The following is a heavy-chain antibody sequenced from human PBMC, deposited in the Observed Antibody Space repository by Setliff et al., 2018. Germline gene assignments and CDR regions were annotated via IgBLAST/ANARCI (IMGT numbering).Heavy chain of an antibody. J-gene: IGHJ6*03. D-gene: IGHD3-9*01. CDR3: ARLPKIVTGYYGSHYYYYMDV. Sequence: ASETLSLTCTVSGASISSGGYYWTWIRQPAGKALEWIGHISPSGSTTYNPSLKSRVTISPDTSKNPFSLKVNSVTAADTAVYYCARLPKIVTGYYGSHYYYYMDVWGKGTTVTVSS. V-gene: IGHV4-61*09. CDR1: GASISSGGYY. CDR2: ISPSGST.